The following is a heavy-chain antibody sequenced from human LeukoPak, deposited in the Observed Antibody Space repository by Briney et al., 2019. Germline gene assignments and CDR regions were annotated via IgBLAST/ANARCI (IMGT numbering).Heavy chain of an antibody. CDR3: ASSSSEGWWFDP. J-gene: IGHJ5*02. V-gene: IGHV1-2*02. CDR2: INPNSGGT. CDR1: GYTFTGYY. D-gene: IGHD6-19*01. Sequence: ASVKVSCKASGYTFTGYYMHWVRQAPGQGLEWMGWINPNSGGTNYAQKFQGRVTMTRDTSISTAYMELSSLRSEDTAVYCCASSSSEGWWFDPWGQGTLVTVSS.